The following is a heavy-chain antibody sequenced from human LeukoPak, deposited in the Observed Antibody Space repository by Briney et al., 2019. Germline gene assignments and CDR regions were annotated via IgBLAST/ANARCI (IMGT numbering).Heavy chain of an antibody. CDR1: GYGFTTYW. J-gene: IGHJ4*02. V-gene: IGHV5-51*01. D-gene: IGHD3-22*01. CDR2: IYPGDSDT. CDR3: ARQFRDSSGYYSYYFDY. Sequence: GESLKISCKGSGYGFTTYWIGWVRQMPGRGLDWMGIIYPGDSDTRYSPSFQGQVTISADKSISTAYLQWSSLKASDTAMYYCARQFRDSSGYYSYYFDYWGQGTLVTVSS.